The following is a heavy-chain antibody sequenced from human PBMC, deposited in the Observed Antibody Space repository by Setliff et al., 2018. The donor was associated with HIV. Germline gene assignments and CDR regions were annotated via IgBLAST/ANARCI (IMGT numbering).Heavy chain of an antibody. CDR3: ARESTYYYDSSGPHDAFDI. V-gene: IGHV3-30*04. CDR2: ISYDGGIK. CDR1: GFIFNNYA. Sequence: PGGSLRLSCAASGFIFNNYAMHWVRQASGKGLEWVAIISYDGGIKNYADSVKGRFTISRDNSKNTLYLQMNSLRPEDTAVYYCARESTYYYDSSGPHDAFDIWGQGTMVTVSS. D-gene: IGHD3-22*01. J-gene: IGHJ3*02.